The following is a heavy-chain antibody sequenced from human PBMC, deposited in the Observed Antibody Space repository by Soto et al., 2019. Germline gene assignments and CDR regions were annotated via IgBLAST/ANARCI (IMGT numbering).Heavy chain of an antibody. Sequence: GGSLRLSCITSGFTFRTYTMNWVRQAPGKGLEWVSGIRGFSPYTFYAESVKGRFTISRDNAKNPLYLQMNSLRAEDTAVYYCARVSRDTVTTWHNDYFDYWGQGTLVTVSS. CDR2: IRGFSPYT. CDR1: GFTFRTYT. D-gene: IGHD4-17*01. V-gene: IGHV3-21*04. CDR3: ARVSRDTVTTWHNDYFDY. J-gene: IGHJ4*02.